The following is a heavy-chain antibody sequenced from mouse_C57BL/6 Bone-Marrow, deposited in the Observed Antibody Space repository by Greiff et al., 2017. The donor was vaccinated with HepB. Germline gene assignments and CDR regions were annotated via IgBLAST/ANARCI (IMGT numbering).Heavy chain of an antibody. J-gene: IGHJ1*03. D-gene: IGHD2-3*01. CDR3: ARSDDGYYVYWYFDV. V-gene: IGHV1-82*01. Sequence: QVQLQQSGPELVKPGASVKISCKASGYAFSSSWMNWVKQRPGKGLEWIGRIYPGDGDTNYNGKFKGKATLTADKSSSTAYMQLSSLTSEDSAVYFCARSDDGYYVYWYFDVWGTGTTVTVSS. CDR1: GYAFSSSW. CDR2: IYPGDGDT.